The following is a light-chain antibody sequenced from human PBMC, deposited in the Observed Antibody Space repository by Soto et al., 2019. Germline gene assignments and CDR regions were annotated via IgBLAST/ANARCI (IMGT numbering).Light chain of an antibody. CDR3: QVWDSSNESYV. CDR1: QIGSKS. CDR2: YDT. V-gene: IGLV3-21*04. Sequence: SYELTQPPSVSVAPGETARITCEVDQIGSKSVHWYQQKPGQAPVLVIYYDTARPSGIPERFSGSNSGNTATLTVSRVEAGDEADYYCQVWDSSNESYVVGSGTKLTVL. J-gene: IGLJ1*01.